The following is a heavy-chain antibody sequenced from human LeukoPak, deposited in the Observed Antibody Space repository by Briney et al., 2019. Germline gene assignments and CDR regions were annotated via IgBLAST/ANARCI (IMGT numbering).Heavy chain of an antibody. J-gene: IGHJ6*02. Sequence: GASVKVSCKASGYTFTSYGISWVRQAPGQGLEWMGWISAYNGSTNYAQKLQGRVTMTTDTSTSTAYMELRSLRSDDTAVYYRARVPIVSDYYYGMDVWGQGTTVTVSS. D-gene: IGHD1-26*01. CDR2: ISAYNGST. CDR3: ARVPIVSDYYYGMDV. CDR1: GYTFTSYG. V-gene: IGHV1-18*01.